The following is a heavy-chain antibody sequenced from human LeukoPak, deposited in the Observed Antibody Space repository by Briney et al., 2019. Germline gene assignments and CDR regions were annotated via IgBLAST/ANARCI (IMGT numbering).Heavy chain of an antibody. D-gene: IGHD4-17*01. V-gene: IGHV4-59*01. CDR1: GGSLNDKY. Sequence: SETLSLTCSVSGGSLNDKYLTWVRQAPGKGLEWIGYISNSGTTDYNPSLKSRVTMSVDASKNECSLQLTSVTAADTAMYYCARVVRGAVTSNWFDPWGQGTLVTVSS. CDR2: ISNSGTT. J-gene: IGHJ5*02. CDR3: ARVVRGAVTSNWFDP.